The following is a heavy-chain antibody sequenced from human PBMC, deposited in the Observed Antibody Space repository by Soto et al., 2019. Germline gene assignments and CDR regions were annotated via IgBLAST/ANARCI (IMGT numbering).Heavy chain of an antibody. J-gene: IGHJ4*02. CDR3: ARAPLYCTNGVCSFCFDY. CDR2: IWYDGSNK. CDR1: GFTFSSYG. D-gene: IGHD2-8*01. V-gene: IGHV3-33*01. Sequence: QVQLVESGGGVVQPGRSLRLSCAASGFTFSSYGMHWVRQAPGKGLEWVAVIWYDGSNKYYADSVKGRFTISRDNSKNTLYLQMNSLRAEATAVYYCARAPLYCTNGVCSFCFDYWGQGTLVTVAS.